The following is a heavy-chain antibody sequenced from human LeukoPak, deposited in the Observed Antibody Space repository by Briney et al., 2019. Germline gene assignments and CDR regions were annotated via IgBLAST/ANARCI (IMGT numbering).Heavy chain of an antibody. D-gene: IGHD3-16*01. CDR1: GYTFTTYY. CDR3: TRTLGAVADSRYWFDP. CDR2: VNPSGGGT. V-gene: IGHV1-46*01. Sequence: AASVKVSCKASGYTFTTYYMHWVRQAPGQGLEWMGVVNPSGGGTSYSQMFQGRLTMTRDMSTSTVYMELSSLRSEDTAVYYCTRTLGAVADSRYWFDPWGQGTLVTVSS. J-gene: IGHJ5*02.